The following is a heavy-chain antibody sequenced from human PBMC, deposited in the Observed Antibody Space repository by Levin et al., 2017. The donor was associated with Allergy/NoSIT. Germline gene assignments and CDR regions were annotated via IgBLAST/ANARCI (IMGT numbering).Heavy chain of an antibody. CDR3: ARDTPRYLESSQNFYFDY. CDR1: GFTFDYYG. D-gene: IGHD3-9*01. CDR2: VRASNGDT. Sequence: ASVKVSCEASGFTFDYYGFSWVRQAPGQGLEWVGWVRASNGDTKYAQKWQGRVTMTTSANAAFMELRSLRSDDTAVYYCARDTPRYLESSQNFYFDYWGQGTLVTVSS. V-gene: IGHV1-18*01. J-gene: IGHJ4*02.